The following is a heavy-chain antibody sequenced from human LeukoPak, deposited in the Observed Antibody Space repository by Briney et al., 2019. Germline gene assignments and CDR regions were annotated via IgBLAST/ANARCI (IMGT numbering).Heavy chain of an antibody. CDR1: GGSISNHY. Sequence: SETLSLTCTVSGGSISNHYWSWIRQPPGKGLEWIGYIYYSGSTNYNPSLKSRVTISVDTSKNQFSLKLSSVTAADTAVYYCASFTSSDVSGYYLYWGQGTLVTVSS. V-gene: IGHV4-59*11. J-gene: IGHJ4*02. D-gene: IGHD5-12*01. CDR2: IYYSGST. CDR3: ASFTSSDVSGYYLY.